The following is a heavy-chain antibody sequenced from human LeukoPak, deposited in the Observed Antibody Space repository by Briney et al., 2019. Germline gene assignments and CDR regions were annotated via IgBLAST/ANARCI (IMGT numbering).Heavy chain of an antibody. Sequence: PGGSLRLSCAASGFTFSSYSMNWVRQAPGKGLEWVSYISSSSSTIYYADSVKGRFTISRDNSKNTLFLQMNSLRPEDTAVYYCARDLVNIYTTGSTYDAFDIWGQGTMVTVSS. CDR1: GFTFSSYS. D-gene: IGHD1-1*01. J-gene: IGHJ3*02. V-gene: IGHV3-48*01. CDR2: ISSSSSTI. CDR3: ARDLVNIYTTGSTYDAFDI.